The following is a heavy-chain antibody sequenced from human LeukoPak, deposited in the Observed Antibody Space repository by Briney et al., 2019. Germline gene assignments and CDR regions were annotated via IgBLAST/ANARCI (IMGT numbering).Heavy chain of an antibody. Sequence: GGSLRLSCAASGFTFSSYGMHWVRQAPGKGLEWVAVIWYDGSNKYYADSVKGRFTISRDNSKNTLYLQTNSLRAEDTAVYYCARGGYSGYDYHDYWGQGTLVTVSS. CDR1: GFTFSSYG. V-gene: IGHV3-33*01. CDR2: IWYDGSNK. CDR3: ARGGYSGYDYHDY. D-gene: IGHD5-12*01. J-gene: IGHJ4*02.